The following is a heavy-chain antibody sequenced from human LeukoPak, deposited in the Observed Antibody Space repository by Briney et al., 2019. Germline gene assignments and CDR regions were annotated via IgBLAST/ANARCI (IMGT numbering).Heavy chain of an antibody. J-gene: IGHJ4*02. CDR3: ARGGDPGSVDY. CDR1: GFSFSTYW. V-gene: IGHV3-7*01. Sequence: GGSLRLSCEVSGFSFSTYWMGWVRQAPGKGLEWVANIKEDGSEKYYVDSVKGRITISRDNVKNSLYLQMNSLRAEDTAVYYCARGGDPGSVDYWGQGTLVNLSS. D-gene: IGHD3-10*01. CDR2: IKEDGSEK.